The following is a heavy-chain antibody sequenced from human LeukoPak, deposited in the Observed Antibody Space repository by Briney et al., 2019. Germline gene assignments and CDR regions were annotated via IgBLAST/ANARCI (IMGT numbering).Heavy chain of an antibody. Sequence: ASVKVSCKASGYTFTSYGISWVRQATGQGLEWMGWISAYNGNTNYAQKLQGRVTMTTDTSTSTAYMELRSLRSDDTAVNYCARDPRRYDTYYYYYYGMDVWGQETTVTVSS. CDR2: ISAYNGNT. V-gene: IGHV1-18*01. D-gene: IGHD3-3*01. CDR3: ARDPRRYDTYYYYYYGMDV. J-gene: IGHJ6*02. CDR1: GYTFTSYG.